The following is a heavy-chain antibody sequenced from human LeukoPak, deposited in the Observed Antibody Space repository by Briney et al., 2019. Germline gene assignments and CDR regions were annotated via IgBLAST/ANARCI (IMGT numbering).Heavy chain of an antibody. J-gene: IGHJ4*02. CDR3: SRNGLVDFDY. Sequence: PGGSLRLSRTTSGFAFDDFAMSWVRQPAGKGLEWVGFIRRRAYGGAAEYAASVKGRFIISRDDSKGIAYLQMNSLKTEDTAVYYCSRNGLVDFDYWGQGSRVLVSP. CDR2: IRRRAYGGAA. CDR1: GFAFDDFA. V-gene: IGHV3-49*04.